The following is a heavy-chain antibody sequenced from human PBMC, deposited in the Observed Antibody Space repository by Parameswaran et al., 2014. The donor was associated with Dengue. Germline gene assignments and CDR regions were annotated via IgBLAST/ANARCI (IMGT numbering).Heavy chain of an antibody. Sequence: VRQAPGKGLEWVSSISSSSYIYYADSVKGRFTISRDNAKNSLYLQMNSLRAEDTAVYYCARGSTNFDYWGQGTLVTVSS. V-gene: IGHV3-69-1*01. CDR2: ISSSSYI. CDR3: ARGSTNFDY. J-gene: IGHJ4*02.